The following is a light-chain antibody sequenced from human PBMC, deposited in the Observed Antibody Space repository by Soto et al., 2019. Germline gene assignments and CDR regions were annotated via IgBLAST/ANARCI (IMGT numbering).Light chain of an antibody. CDR2: AAS. Sequence: DIQMPQSPSSVSASVGDRVTITCRATQGLSSWLAWYQQKPGKAPKLLIYAASSLQSGVPSRFSGSGSGTDFTLTINNLQPEDFATYYCQQANSFPRTFGRGTKVDIK. CDR1: QGLSSW. V-gene: IGKV1-12*01. CDR3: QQANSFPRT. J-gene: IGKJ3*01.